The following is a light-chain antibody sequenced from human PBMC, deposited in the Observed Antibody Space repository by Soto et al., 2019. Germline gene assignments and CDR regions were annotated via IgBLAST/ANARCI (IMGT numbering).Light chain of an antibody. J-gene: IGKJ1*01. CDR1: QSVSSN. V-gene: IGKV3-15*01. Sequence: EIVMTQSPATLSVSPGQRATLSCRASQSVSSNLAWYQQKPGQAPRLLIYGASTRATGIPARFSGTGSGTEVTLTISSLQSENFAIYFCQQYNNWPPDRTFGQGTKVELK. CDR3: QQYNNWPPDRT. CDR2: GAS.